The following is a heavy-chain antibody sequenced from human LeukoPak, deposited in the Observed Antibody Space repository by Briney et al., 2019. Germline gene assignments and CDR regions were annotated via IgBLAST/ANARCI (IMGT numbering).Heavy chain of an antibody. Sequence: GESLNISCKGSGYSFTSYWISWVRQMPGKGLEWMGRIDPSDSYTNYSPSFQGHVTLSADKSISTAYLQWSSLKASDTAMYYCARRCSSNSCPFDYWGQGTLVTVSS. V-gene: IGHV5-10-1*01. CDR3: ARRCSSNSCPFDY. J-gene: IGHJ4*02. D-gene: IGHD2-2*01. CDR1: GYSFTSYW. CDR2: IDPSDSYT.